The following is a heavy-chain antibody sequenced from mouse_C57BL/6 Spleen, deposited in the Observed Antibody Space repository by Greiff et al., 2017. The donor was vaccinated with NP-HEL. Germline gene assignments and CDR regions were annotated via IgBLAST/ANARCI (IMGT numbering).Heavy chain of an antibody. Sequence: EVMLVESEGGLVQPGSSMKLSCTASGFTFSDYYMAWVRQVPEKGLEWVANINYDGSSTYYLNSLNRRFIIARYNTKNNRYLQMGSLKSEDTATYYCARDSYYGSSTFDYWGQGTTLAVTS. J-gene: IGHJ2*01. D-gene: IGHD1-1*01. CDR2: INYDGSST. CDR1: GFTFSDYY. CDR3: ARDSYYGSSTFDY. V-gene: IGHV5-16*01.